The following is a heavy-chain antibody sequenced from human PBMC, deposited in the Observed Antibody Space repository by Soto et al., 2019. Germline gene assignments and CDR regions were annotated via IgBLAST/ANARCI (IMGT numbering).Heavy chain of an antibody. CDR2: IIPIFGTA. Sequence: GASVKVSCKASGGTFSSYAISWVRQAPGQGLEWMGGIIPIFGTANYAQKFQGRVTITADKSTSTAYMELSSLRSEDTAVYYCARAIGYYDSSGYYSPSAEYFQHWGQGTLVT. CDR1: GGTFSSYA. V-gene: IGHV1-69*06. CDR3: ARAIGYYDSSGYYSPSAEYFQH. D-gene: IGHD3-22*01. J-gene: IGHJ1*01.